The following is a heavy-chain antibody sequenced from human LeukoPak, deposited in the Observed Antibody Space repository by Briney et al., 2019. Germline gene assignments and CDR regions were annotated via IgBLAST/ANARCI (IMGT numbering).Heavy chain of an antibody. D-gene: IGHD6-6*01. CDR1: GGSISSGSYY. J-gene: IGHJ3*02. CDR2: IYTSGST. CDR3: ARVGSSSSGNFFDI. V-gene: IGHV4-61*02. Sequence: PSETLSLTCTVSGGSISSGSYYWSWIRQPAGKGLEWIGRIYTSGSTNYNPSLKSRVTISVDASKNQFSLKLSSVTAADTAVYYCARVGSSSSGNFFDIWGQGTMVTVSS.